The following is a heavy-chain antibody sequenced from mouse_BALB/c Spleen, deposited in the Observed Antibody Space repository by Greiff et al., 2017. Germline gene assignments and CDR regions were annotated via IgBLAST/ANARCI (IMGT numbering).Heavy chain of an antibody. Sequence: QVQLQQSGAELAKPGASVKMSCKASGYTFTSYWMHWVKQRPGQGLEWIGYINPSTGYTEYNQKFKDKATLTADKSSSTAYMQLSSLTSEDSAVYYCARLDGYDEYFDVWGAGTTVTVSS. D-gene: IGHD2-2*01. V-gene: IGHV1-7*01. CDR3: ARLDGYDEYFDV. CDR2: INPSTGYT. J-gene: IGHJ1*01. CDR1: GYTFTSYW.